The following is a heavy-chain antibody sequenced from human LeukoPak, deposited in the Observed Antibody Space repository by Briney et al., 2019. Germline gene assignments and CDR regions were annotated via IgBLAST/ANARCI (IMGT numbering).Heavy chain of an antibody. V-gene: IGHV4-59*02. CDR2: IYYSGST. CDR3: AIGITIFGVVYDY. J-gene: IGHJ4*02. CDR1: GFTVSSNY. Sequence: PGGSLRLSCAASGFTVSSNYMSWVRQAPGKGLEWIGYIYYSGSTNYNPSLKSRVTISVDTSKNQFSLKLSSVTAADTAVYYCAIGITIFGVVYDYWGQGTLVTVSS. D-gene: IGHD3-3*01.